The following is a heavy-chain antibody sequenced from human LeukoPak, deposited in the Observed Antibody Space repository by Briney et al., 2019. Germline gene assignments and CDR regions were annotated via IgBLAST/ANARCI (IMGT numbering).Heavy chain of an antibody. D-gene: IGHD6-19*01. CDR2: INSDGSST. CDR1: GFTFSSYW. Sequence: GGSLRLSCAASGFTFSSYWMHWVRQAPGKGLVWVSRINSDGSSTSYADSVKGRFTISRDNAKNTPYLQMNSLRAEDTAVYYCAKARIAVAGFDYWGQGTLVTVSS. J-gene: IGHJ4*02. CDR3: AKARIAVAGFDY. V-gene: IGHV3-74*01.